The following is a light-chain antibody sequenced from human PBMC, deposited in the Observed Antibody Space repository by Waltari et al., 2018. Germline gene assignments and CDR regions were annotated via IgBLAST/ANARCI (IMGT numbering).Light chain of an antibody. CDR2: RNN. CDR1: HSNIGPNY. CDR3: ASRDASLTAWL. J-gene: IGLJ3*02. V-gene: IGLV1-47*01. Sequence: QSVLTQPPSASGTPGQKLSILCSGNHSNIGPNYVHWYQQFPETAPKLLIYRNNQRPSGVPARFSGSKSGTSASLAISGLRSEDEATYFCASRDASLTAWLFGGGTKLTVL.